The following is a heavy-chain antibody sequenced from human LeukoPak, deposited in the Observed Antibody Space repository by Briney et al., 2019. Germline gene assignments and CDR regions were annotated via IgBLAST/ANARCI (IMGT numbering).Heavy chain of an antibody. CDR3: ARDYYGSGTYYVDY. Sequence: PSETLSLTCTVSGGSISSSGYYWGWIRQPPGKGLEWIGSIYYSGSTYYNPSLKSRVTISVDTSKNQFSLKLSSVTAADTAVYYCARDYYGSGTYYVDYWGQGTLVTVSS. CDR1: GGSISSSGYY. D-gene: IGHD3-10*01. J-gene: IGHJ4*02. V-gene: IGHV4-39*07. CDR2: IYYSGST.